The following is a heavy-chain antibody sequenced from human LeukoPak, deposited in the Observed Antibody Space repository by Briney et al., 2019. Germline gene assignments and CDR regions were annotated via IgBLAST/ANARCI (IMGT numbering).Heavy chain of an antibody. CDR2: INPDGGEE. Sequence: GGSLRLSCAVSGLTLSNYWMNWVRQAPGKGLEWVANINPDGGEERYVDSVKGRFVISRDNAKNSLYLQMNGLRAEDTAVYYCAIWGADQNYWGQGTLVTVSS. CDR3: AIWGADQNY. D-gene: IGHD3-16*01. J-gene: IGHJ4*02. V-gene: IGHV3-7*02. CDR1: GLTLSNYW.